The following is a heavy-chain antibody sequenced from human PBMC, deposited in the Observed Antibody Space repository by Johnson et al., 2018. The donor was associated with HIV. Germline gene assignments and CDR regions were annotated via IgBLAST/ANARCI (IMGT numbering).Heavy chain of an antibody. CDR3: ASRVGELRSVDI. J-gene: IGHJ3*02. V-gene: IGHV3-23*04. CDR1: GFTFSSYA. CDR2: ISGSGGST. D-gene: IGHD1-26*01. Sequence: VQLVESGGGLVQPGGSLRLSCAASGFTFSSYAMSWVRQAPGKGLAWVSVISGSGGSTYYADSVKGRFTISRDNSKNTLYLQMNSLRADDTAVYYRASRVGELRSVDIWGQGTVVTVSS.